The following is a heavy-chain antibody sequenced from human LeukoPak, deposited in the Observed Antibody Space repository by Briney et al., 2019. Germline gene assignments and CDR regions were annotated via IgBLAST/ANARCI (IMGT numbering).Heavy chain of an antibody. CDR1: RYLVTSYW. J-gene: IGHJ4*02. CDR3: ARLLRNIAAAVYYFDY. D-gene: IGHD6-13*01. CDR2: IYPGDSDT. Sequence: GESLKISCKGSRYLVTSYWIGWVRQLPGKGLEWMGIIYPGDSDTRYSPSFQGQVTISADKSISTAYLQWSSLKASDTAMYYCARLLRNIAAAVYYFDYWGQGTLVTVSS. V-gene: IGHV5-51*01.